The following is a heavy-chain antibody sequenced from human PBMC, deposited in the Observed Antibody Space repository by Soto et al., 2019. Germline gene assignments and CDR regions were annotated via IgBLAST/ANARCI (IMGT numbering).Heavy chain of an antibody. CDR2: ISYSGRT. CDR1: GASIITDNNF. V-gene: IGHV4-39*01. Sequence: PETLSLTCTLSGASIITDNNFWVWIRQSPSKGLELIGSISYSGRTYDNPSLQSRVTISIDASKNQFSLKLTSVTTADTAVYYCARRRASDYGGNHHPYYFDRWGQGALVTVSS. CDR3: ARRRASDYGGNHHPYYFDR. J-gene: IGHJ4*02. D-gene: IGHD4-17*01.